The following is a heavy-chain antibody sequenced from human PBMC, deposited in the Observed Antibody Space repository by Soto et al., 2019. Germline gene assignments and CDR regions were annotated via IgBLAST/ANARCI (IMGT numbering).Heavy chain of an antibody. J-gene: IGHJ4*02. CDR3: ARGGRGYSYGDFHY. CDR2: IYYSGST. CDR1: GGSISSSSYY. Sequence: SETLSLTCTVSGGSISSSSYYWGWIRQPPGKGLEWIGSIYYSGSTYYNPSLKSRVSISVDTSKNQFSLKLTSVTAADTALYYCARGGRGYSYGDFHYWGQGTLVTVSS. D-gene: IGHD5-18*01. V-gene: IGHV4-39*07.